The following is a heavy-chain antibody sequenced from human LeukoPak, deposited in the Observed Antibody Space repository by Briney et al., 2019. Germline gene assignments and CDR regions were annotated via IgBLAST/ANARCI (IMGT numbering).Heavy chain of an antibody. V-gene: IGHV4-59*08. CDR3: AKYYDFWSGFLDY. CDR1: GGSISSYY. J-gene: IGHJ4*02. D-gene: IGHD3-3*01. CDR2: IYYSGTT. Sequence: SETLSLTCTVSGGSISSYYWNWIRQPPGKGLEWIGYIYYSGTTNYNPSLKSRVTMSVDTSKNQFSLKLSSVTAADTAVYYCAKYYDFWSGFLDYWGQGTLVTVSS.